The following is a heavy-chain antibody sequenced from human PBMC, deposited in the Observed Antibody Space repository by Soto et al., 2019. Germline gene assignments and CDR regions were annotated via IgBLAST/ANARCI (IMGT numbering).Heavy chain of an antibody. D-gene: IGHD3-22*01. Sequence: GGSLRLSCAASGFTFSSYAMSWVRQAPGKGLEWVSVVSGGGGSTYYADSVKGRFTISRDNSKNTLYLQMNSLSVDDTAVYYCAKDSRLLHFDYWGQGTLVTVSS. J-gene: IGHJ4*02. CDR1: GFTFSSYA. CDR2: VSGGGGST. V-gene: IGHV3-23*01. CDR3: AKDSRLLHFDY.